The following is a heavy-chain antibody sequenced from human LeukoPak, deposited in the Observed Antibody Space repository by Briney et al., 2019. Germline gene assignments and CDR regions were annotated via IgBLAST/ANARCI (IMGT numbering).Heavy chain of an antibody. Sequence: SETLSLTCAVYGGSFSGYSWSWIRQPPGKGLEWIGYIYHSGSTYYNPSLKSRVTISVDRSKNQFSLKLSSVTAADTAVYYCARAAIVPAAIRPLAAADHFDYWGQGTLVTVSS. CDR1: GGSFSGYS. D-gene: IGHD2-2*01. CDR3: ARAAIVPAAIRPLAAADHFDY. V-gene: IGHV4-30-2*01. CDR2: IYHSGST. J-gene: IGHJ4*02.